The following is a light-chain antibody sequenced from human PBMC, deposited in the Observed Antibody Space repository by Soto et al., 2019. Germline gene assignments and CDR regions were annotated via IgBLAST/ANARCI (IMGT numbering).Light chain of an antibody. CDR1: SGHSSYI. V-gene: IGLV4-60*02. Sequence: QSVLTQSSSASASLGSSVKLTCTLNSGHSSYIIAWHQQQPGKAPRYLMKLEGSGTYYKGSGVPDRFSGSSSGADRYLTISNLQFEDEADYYCETWDSNTHVFGGGTQLTVL. J-gene: IGLJ7*01. CDR2: LEGSGTY. CDR3: ETWDSNTHV.